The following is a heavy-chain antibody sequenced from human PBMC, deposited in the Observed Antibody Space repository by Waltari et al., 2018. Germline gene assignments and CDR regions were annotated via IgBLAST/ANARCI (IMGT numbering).Heavy chain of an antibody. CDR3: TRRWYYFDY. V-gene: IGHV3-49*04. D-gene: IGHD6-13*01. CDR2: IRSKAYGGTT. Sequence: EVQLVESGGGLVQPGRSLRLSCTASGFTFGDYAMSWVRQAPGKGLEWVGFIRSKAYGGTTEYAASVKGRFTISRDDYKSIAYLQMNSLKTEDTAVYYCTRRWYYFDYWGQGTLVTVSS. CDR1: GFTFGDYA. J-gene: IGHJ4*02.